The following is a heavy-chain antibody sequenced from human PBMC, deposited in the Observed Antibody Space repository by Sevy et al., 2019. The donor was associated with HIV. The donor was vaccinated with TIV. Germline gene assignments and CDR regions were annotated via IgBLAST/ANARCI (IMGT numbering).Heavy chain of an antibody. CDR1: GYSFTSHW. J-gene: IGHJ4*02. CDR3: ATSRSGYFDSSGHYIY. CDR2: IYPEDSET. Sequence: GESLKISCQGSGYSFTSHWIGWVRHMPGKGLEWMGTIYPEDSETRYSPSFQGQVTFSADKSISTAYLQWSSLKASDTAMYYCATSRSGYFDSSGHYIYWGQGTLVTVSS. D-gene: IGHD3-22*01. V-gene: IGHV5-51*01.